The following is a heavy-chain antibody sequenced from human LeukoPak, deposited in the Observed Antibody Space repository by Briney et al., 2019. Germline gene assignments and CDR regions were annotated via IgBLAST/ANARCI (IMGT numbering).Heavy chain of an antibody. CDR3: ARESTSGLPAVGFDF. V-gene: IGHV4-38-2*02. Sequence: PSETLSLTCAVSGYSISSGSYWGWIRQPPGKGLEWIGSGYHTGSTFYNPSLKSRVSISVDTSKNQFSLKLSSVTAADTAVCYCARESTSGLPAVGFDFWGQGTLVTVSS. D-gene: IGHD3-10*01. CDR1: GYSISSGSY. J-gene: IGHJ4*02. CDR2: GYHTGST.